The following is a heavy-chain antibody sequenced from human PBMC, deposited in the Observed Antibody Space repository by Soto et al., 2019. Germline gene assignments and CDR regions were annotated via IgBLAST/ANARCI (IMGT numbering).Heavy chain of an antibody. CDR1: GYTFTSYA. V-gene: IGHV1-69*13. CDR2: IIPIFGTA. Sequence: EASVKVSCKASGYTFTSYAISWVRQAPGQGLEWMGGIIPIFGTANYAQKFQGRVTITADESTSTAYMELSSLRSEDTAVYYCARATRSGSPHFDHWGQGTLVTVSS. CDR3: ARATRSGSPHFDH. J-gene: IGHJ4*02. D-gene: IGHD5-12*01.